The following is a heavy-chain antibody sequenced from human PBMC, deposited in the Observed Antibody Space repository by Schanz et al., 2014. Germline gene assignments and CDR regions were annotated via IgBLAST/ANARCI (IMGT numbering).Heavy chain of an antibody. Sequence: VQLVESGGGLVQPGGSLRLSCTASGFTFSDYWMSWVRQAPGKGLEWISFINTGSNYINYADSVKGRFTISRDNTKNSLFLQLNSLRADDTAVYYCAREQTIFGVTYTDAYDVWGRGTMVTVSS. V-gene: IGHV3-11*05. CDR1: GFTFSDYW. CDR2: INTGSNYI. CDR3: AREQTIFGVTYTDAYDV. J-gene: IGHJ3*01. D-gene: IGHD3-3*01.